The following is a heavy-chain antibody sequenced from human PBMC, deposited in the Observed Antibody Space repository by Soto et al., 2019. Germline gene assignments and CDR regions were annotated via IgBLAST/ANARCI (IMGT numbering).Heavy chain of an antibody. J-gene: IGHJ2*01. CDR2: ISWNSGSI. CDR1: GFTFDDYA. Sequence: EVQLVESGGGLVQPGRSLRLSCAASGFTFDDYAMHWVRQAPGKGLEWVSGISWNSGSIGYADSVKGRFTISRDNAKNSLYLQMNSLIAEDTAWYYCAKDRVGQQLTNWYFDLWGRGTLVTVSS. D-gene: IGHD6-13*01. V-gene: IGHV3-9*01. CDR3: AKDRVGQQLTNWYFDL.